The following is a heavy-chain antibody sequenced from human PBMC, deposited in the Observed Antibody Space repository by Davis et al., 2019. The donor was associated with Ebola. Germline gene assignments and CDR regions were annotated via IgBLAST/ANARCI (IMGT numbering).Heavy chain of an antibody. V-gene: IGHV4-30-4*08. Sequence: SETLSLTCTVSGGSISSSSYYWGWIRQPPGKGLEWIGYIYYSGSTYYNPSLKSRVTISVDTSKNQFSLKLSSVTAADTAVYYCARNGWLRFPHYYYYYMDVWGKGTTVTVSS. CDR1: GGSISSSSYY. CDR2: IYYSGST. J-gene: IGHJ6*03. D-gene: IGHD5-12*01. CDR3: ARNGWLRFPHYYYYYMDV.